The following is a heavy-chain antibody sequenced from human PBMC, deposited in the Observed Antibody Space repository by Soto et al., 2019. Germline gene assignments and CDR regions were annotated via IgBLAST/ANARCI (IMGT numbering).Heavy chain of an antibody. CDR3: ASSDLQYDDYPVDY. Sequence: QVQLVESGGGVVQPGRSLRLSCAASGFTFSAYAMHWVRQAPGKGLEWVAVISSDGSDEYYADSVKGRFTISRDNSKNTLFLQMNSLRAEDAAVYYCASSDLQYDDYPVDYWGQGTLVTVSS. CDR1: GFTFSAYA. V-gene: IGHV3-30*01. CDR2: ISSDGSDE. D-gene: IGHD4-17*01. J-gene: IGHJ4*02.